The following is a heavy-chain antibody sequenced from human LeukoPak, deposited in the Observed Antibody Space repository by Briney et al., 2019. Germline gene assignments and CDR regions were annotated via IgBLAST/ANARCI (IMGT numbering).Heavy chain of an antibody. CDR2: KNPNSGDS. CDR1: GYTFTNYD. V-gene: IGHV1-8*01. CDR3: AREGFDY. Sequence: GASVKLSCKASGYTFTNYDINWVRQATGQGLEWMGYKNPNSGDSAYAQKFQGRVTITTDASITTAYMELSGLGSEDTALYCCAREGFDYWGQGTLVTVSS. J-gene: IGHJ4*02.